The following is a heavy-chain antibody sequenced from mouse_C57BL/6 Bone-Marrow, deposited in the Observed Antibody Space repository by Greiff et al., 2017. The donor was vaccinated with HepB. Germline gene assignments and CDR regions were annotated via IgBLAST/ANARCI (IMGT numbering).Heavy chain of an antibody. V-gene: IGHV5-17*01. J-gene: IGHJ4*01. CDR3: ARSGTNPFYYAMDY. CDR2: ISSGSSTI. CDR1: GFTFSDYG. Sequence: EVNVVESGGGLVKPGGSLKLSCAASGFTFSDYGMHWVRQAPEKGLEWVAYISSGSSTIYYADTVKGRFTISRDNAKNTLFLQMTSLRSEDTAMYYCARSGTNPFYYAMDYWGQGTSVTVSS. D-gene: IGHD4-1*01.